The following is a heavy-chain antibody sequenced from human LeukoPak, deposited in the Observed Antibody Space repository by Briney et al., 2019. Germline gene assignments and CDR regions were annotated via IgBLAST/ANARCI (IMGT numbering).Heavy chain of an antibody. D-gene: IGHD2-2*01. CDR1: GFFFITYG. CDR2: IRYDGSNK. V-gene: IGHV3-30*02. Sequence: GGSLRLSCAASGFFFITYGMHWVRQAPGKGLEWVAFIRYDGSNKYYADSEKGRFTISRDNSKNTMYLQMNSLRTEDTAVYYCARDFRYCTYTSCQTEKKGYFDYWGQGTLVTVSS. J-gene: IGHJ4*02. CDR3: ARDFRYCTYTSCQTEKKGYFDY.